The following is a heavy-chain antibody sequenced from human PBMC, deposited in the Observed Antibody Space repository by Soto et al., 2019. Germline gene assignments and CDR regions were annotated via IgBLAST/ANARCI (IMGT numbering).Heavy chain of an antibody. D-gene: IGHD2-15*01. CDR2: IYHSGST. CDR1: GGSISSGGYY. Sequence: PSETLSLTCTVSGGSISSGGYYWTWIRQHPGKGLERIGYIYHSGSTNYNPSLRGRVTISVDKSNNQFSLTLKYVTAADTAVYYCATLPPRIEVTVLPIPTWGQGTLVTVSS. J-gene: IGHJ5*02. CDR3: ATLPPRIEVTVLPIPT. V-gene: IGHV4-31*09.